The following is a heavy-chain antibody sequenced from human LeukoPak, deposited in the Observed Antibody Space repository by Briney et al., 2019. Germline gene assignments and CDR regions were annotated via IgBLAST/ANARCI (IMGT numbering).Heavy chain of an antibody. D-gene: IGHD1-26*01. CDR1: GYTFTTYD. CDR2: MNPNSGNT. J-gene: IGHJ6*03. CDR3: ARGAASHSGSYDYYYYMDV. V-gene: IGHV1-8*03. Sequence: ASVKVSCKASGYTFTTYDINWERQATGQGLEWMGWMNPNSGNTGYAQKFQGRLTITRNTSIGTSYMELSSLRSDDTAVYYCARGAASHSGSYDYYYYMDVWGKGTTATVSS.